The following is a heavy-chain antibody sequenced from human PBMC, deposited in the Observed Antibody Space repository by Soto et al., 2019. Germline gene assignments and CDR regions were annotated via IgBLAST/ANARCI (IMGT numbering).Heavy chain of an antibody. D-gene: IGHD3-10*01. V-gene: IGHV4-34*01. J-gene: IGHJ4*02. Sequence: PSETLSLTCAVYGGSFSGYFWSWVRQPPGEGLECIGEINHRGTTNYNPSLKSRVTISVDASKNQFSLKLSSVTAADTAVYYCARVGGFGATTIDYWGQGTLVTVSS. CDR3: ARVGGFGATTIDY. CDR1: GGSFSGYF. CDR2: INHRGTT.